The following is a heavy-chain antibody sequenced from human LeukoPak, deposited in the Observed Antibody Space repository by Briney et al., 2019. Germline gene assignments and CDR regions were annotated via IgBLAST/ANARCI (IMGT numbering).Heavy chain of an antibody. CDR2: ISWNSGSI. CDR3: AKDMWAKYYCDSSGYYYDY. J-gene: IGHJ4*02. V-gene: IGHV3-9*01. Sequence: LSGGSLRLSCAASGFTFDDYAMHWVRQAPGKGLEWVSGISWNSGSIGYADSVKGRFTISRDNAKNSLYLQMNSLRAEDTALYYCAKDMWAKYYCDSSGYYYDYWGQGTLVTVSS. CDR1: GFTFDDYA. D-gene: IGHD3-22*01.